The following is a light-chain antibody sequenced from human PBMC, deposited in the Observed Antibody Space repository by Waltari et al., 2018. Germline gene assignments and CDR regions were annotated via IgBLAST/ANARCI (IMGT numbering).Light chain of an antibody. CDR3: SSYTTSNTLWV. J-gene: IGLJ3*02. Sequence: QSALTQPASVSGSPGPSITIPCTGTSSDVGAYNFVSWYQQHPGKAPQLIISHVNSRPSGVSNRFSGSKSGNTASLTISELQAEDGADYYCSSYTTSNTLWVFGGGTKLTVL. CDR1: SSDVGAYNF. CDR2: HVN. V-gene: IGLV2-14*03.